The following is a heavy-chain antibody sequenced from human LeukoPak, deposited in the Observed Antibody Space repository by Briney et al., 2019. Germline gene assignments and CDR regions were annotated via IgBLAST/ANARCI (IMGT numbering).Heavy chain of an antibody. CDR2: INPKSAT. CDR1: GYTFTDYY. J-gene: IGHJ4*02. V-gene: IGHV1-2*02. Sequence: ASVKVSCRASGYTFTDYYIHWVRQAPGQGLEWMGWINPKSATNYAQKFQGRVTMTRDTSISTAYMELSRLTSDDMAVYYCSRGEVDGPGFDYWGQGTLVTVSS. CDR3: SRGEVDGPGFDY. D-gene: IGHD1-26*01.